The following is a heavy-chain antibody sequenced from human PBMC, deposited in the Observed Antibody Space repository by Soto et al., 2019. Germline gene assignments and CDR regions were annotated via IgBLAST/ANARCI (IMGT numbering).Heavy chain of an antibody. D-gene: IGHD2-15*01. V-gene: IGHV1-2*04. CDR2: INPNSGGT. CDR1: GYTFTGYY. J-gene: IGHJ6*02. CDR3: ARSSLGYCSGGSCYRDYYYGMDV. Sequence: ASVKVSCKASGYTFTGYYMHWVRQAPGQGLEWMGWINPNSGGTNYAQKFQGWVTMTRDTSISTAYMELSRLRSDDTAVYYCARSSLGYCSGGSCYRDYYYGMDVWGQGTTVTVSS.